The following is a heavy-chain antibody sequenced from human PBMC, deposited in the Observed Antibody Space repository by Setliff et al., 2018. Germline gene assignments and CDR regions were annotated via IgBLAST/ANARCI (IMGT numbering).Heavy chain of an antibody. J-gene: IGHJ5*01. CDR2: IKSKGEDETT. CDR1: GITFKNAW. D-gene: IGHD3-3*01. Sequence: PGESLTLSCAASGITFKNAWMTWVRQAPGKGLEWVGRIKSKGEDETTNFAASVKGRFSLSRDDSRNMIYLQMSSLKIEDTAFYYCTTGPRDSRNYMTWLDSWGPGTLVTVSS. CDR3: TTGPRDSRNYMTWLDS. V-gene: IGHV3-15*01.